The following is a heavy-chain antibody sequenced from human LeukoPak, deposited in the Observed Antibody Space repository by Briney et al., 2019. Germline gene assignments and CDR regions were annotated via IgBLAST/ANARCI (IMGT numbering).Heavy chain of an antibody. Sequence: PSETLSLTCTVSGGSISSGDYYWSWIRQPPGKGLEWIGYIYHSGSTYFNPSLKSRVTISVDKSKNQFSLKLSSVTAADTAVYYCARVVISFDYWGQGTLVTVSS. CDR2: IYHSGST. CDR1: GGSISSGDYY. D-gene: IGHD3-22*01. J-gene: IGHJ4*02. V-gene: IGHV4-30-4*01. CDR3: ARVVISFDY.